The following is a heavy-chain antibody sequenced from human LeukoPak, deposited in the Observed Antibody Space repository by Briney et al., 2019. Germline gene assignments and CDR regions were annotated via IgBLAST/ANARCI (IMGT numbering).Heavy chain of an antibody. V-gene: IGHV3-9*01. D-gene: IGHD3-3*01. Sequence: PGGSLRLSCAASGFTFDDYAMHWVRQAPGKGLEWVSGISWNSGSIGYADSVKGRFTISRDNSKNTLYLQMNSLRAEDTAVYYCARAPYYDFWSGYYTGINGMDVWGQGTTVTVSS. CDR3: ARAPYYDFWSGYYTGINGMDV. CDR1: GFTFDDYA. J-gene: IGHJ6*02. CDR2: ISWNSGSI.